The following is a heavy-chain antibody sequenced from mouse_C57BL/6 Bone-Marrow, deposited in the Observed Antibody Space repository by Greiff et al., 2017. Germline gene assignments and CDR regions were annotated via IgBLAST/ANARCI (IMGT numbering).Heavy chain of an antibody. J-gene: IGHJ2*01. CDR3: ARHRVRSFFDY. CDR1: GFTFSDYY. V-gene: IGHV5-12*01. CDR2: ISNGGGST. Sequence: EVMLVESGGGLVQPGGSLKLSCAASGFTFSDYYMYWVRQTPEKRLEWVAYISNGGGSTYYPDTVKGRFTISRDNAKNTLYLQMSRLKSEDTAMYYCARHRVRSFFDYWGQGTTLTVSS. D-gene: IGHD1-1*01.